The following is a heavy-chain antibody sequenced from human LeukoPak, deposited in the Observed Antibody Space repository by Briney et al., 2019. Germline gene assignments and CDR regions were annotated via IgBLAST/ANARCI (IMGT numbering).Heavy chain of an antibody. Sequence: SETLSLTCTVSGYSISSGYYWGWIRQPPGKGLEWIGSIYHSGSTYYNPSLKSRVTISVDTSKNQFSLKLSSVTAADAAVYYCARGLTHDPVLRRHWFDPWGQGTLVTVSS. V-gene: IGHV4-38-2*02. CDR1: GYSISSGYY. CDR3: ARGLTHDPVLRRHWFDP. CDR2: IYHSGST. D-gene: IGHD4-17*01. J-gene: IGHJ5*02.